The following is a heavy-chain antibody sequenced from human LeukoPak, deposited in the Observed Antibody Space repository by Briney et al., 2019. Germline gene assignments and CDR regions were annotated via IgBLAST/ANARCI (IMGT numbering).Heavy chain of an antibody. Sequence: ASVKVSCKASGYTFTSYYMHWVRQASGQGLEWMGIINPSGGSTSYAQKFQGRVTMTRDMSTSTVYMELSSLRSEDTAVYYCARASMVRGVPYDYWGQGTLVTVSS. CDR3: ARASMVRGVPYDY. CDR1: GYTFTSYY. V-gene: IGHV1-46*01. CDR2: INPSGGST. D-gene: IGHD3-10*01. J-gene: IGHJ4*02.